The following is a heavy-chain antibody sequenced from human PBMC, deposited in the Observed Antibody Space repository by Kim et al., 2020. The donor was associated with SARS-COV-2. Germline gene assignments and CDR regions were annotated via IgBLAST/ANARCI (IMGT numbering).Heavy chain of an antibody. CDR3: AKDGVPGYCSGGSCHEGYFDY. V-gene: IGHV3-30*18. Sequence: GGSLRLSCAASGFTFSSYGMHWVRQAPGKGLEWVAVISYDGSNKYYADSVKGRFTISRDNSKNTLYLQMNSLRAEDTAVYYCAKDGVPGYCSGGSCHEGYFDYWGQGTLVTVSS. CDR1: GFTFSSYG. D-gene: IGHD2-15*01. CDR2: ISYDGSNK. J-gene: IGHJ4*02.